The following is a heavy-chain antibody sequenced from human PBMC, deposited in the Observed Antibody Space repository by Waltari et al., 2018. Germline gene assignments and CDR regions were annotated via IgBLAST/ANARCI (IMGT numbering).Heavy chain of an antibody. CDR1: GYSFTSVG. CDR2: VSPLNGKT. D-gene: IGHD1-20*01. J-gene: IGHJ4*02. V-gene: IGHV1-18*04. CDR3: ATDNLNAFHN. Sequence: QVQLLQSGAEVKEPGASVKVSCRASGYSFTSVGISWVRLAPGQGLEWVGWVSPLNGKTNYAQNVQDRVTMTTDTSTSTAYMELRSLRFDDTAVYFCATDNLNAFHNWGQGT.